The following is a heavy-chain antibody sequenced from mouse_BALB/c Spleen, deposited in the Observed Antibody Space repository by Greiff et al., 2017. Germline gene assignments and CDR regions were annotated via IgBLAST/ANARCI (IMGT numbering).Heavy chain of an antibody. CDR2: ISSGGSYT. D-gene: IGHD2-10*02. Sequence: DVKLVESGGGLVKPGGSLKLSCAASGFTFSSYSMSWVRQSPEKRLEWVAEISSGGSYTYYPDTVTGRFTISRDNAKNTLYLEMSSLRSEDTAMYYCARREYGNPYYAMDYWGQGTSVTVSS. J-gene: IGHJ4*01. CDR3: ARREYGNPYYAMDY. V-gene: IGHV5-9-4*01. CDR1: GFTFSSYS.